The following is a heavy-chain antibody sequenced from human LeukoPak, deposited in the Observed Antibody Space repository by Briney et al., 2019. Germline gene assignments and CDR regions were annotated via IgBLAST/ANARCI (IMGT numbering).Heavy chain of an antibody. CDR3: ARDSSGPLY. D-gene: IGHD6-19*01. CDR2: IYSGGGT. Sequence: PGGSLRLSCAASGFTFSTYGMHWVRQAPGKGLEWVSVIYSGGGTYYADSVKGRFTISIDNSKNTLYLQMNSLSAEDTAVYYCARDSSGPLYWGQGTLVTVSS. V-gene: IGHV3-66*01. CDR1: GFTFSTYG. J-gene: IGHJ4*02.